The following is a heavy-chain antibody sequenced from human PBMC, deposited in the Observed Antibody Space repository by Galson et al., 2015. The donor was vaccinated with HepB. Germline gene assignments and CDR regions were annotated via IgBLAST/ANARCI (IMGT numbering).Heavy chain of an antibody. CDR1: GFSLSTSGMR. D-gene: IGHD2-15*01. CDR3: ARGYYGKGAQVDAFDI. J-gene: IGHJ3*02. Sequence: PALVKPTQTLTLTCTFSGFSLSTSGMRVSWIRQPPGKALEWLARIDWDDDKFYSTSLKTRLTISKDTSKNQVVLTMTNMDPVDTATYYCARGYYGKGAQVDAFDIWGQGTMVTVSS. CDR2: IDWDDDK. V-gene: IGHV2-70*04.